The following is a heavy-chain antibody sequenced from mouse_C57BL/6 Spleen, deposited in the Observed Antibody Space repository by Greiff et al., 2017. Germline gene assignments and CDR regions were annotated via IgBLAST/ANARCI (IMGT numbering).Heavy chain of an antibody. V-gene: IGHV1-26*01. CDR2: INPNNGGT. Sequence: EVQLQQSGPELVKPGASVKISCKASGYTFTDYYMNWVKQSHGKSLEWIGDINPNNGGTSYNQKFKGKATLTVDKSSSTAYMELRSLTSEDAAVYDCARGGTIRAWFAYWGQGTLVTVSA. CDR1: GYTFTDYY. CDR3: ARGGTIRAWFAY. J-gene: IGHJ3*01. D-gene: IGHD2-12*01.